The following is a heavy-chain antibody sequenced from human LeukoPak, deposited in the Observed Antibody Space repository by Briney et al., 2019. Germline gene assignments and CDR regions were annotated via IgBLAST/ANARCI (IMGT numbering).Heavy chain of an antibody. CDR3: ARGSDYYYDSSSVDF. V-gene: IGHV3-21*01. CDR1: GFTFNNFA. CDR2: ISRSDSYI. D-gene: IGHD3-22*01. Sequence: GGSLRLSCAASGFTFNNFAMHWVRHATGKGLEWLSSISRSDSYIYYAKSVRGRFTISRDNAQNYLYLQMNSLRAEDTAVYYCARGSDYYYDSSSVDFWGQGTLVSVSS. J-gene: IGHJ4*02.